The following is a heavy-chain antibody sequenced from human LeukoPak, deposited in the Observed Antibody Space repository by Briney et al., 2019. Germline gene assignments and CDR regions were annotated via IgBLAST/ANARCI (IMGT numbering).Heavy chain of an antibody. CDR3: AKESIVVESLDY. CDR2: ISFDGKNE. Sequence: GGSLRLSCAASGFSLSGYGMHWVRQAPGQGLEWVAVISFDGKNEYYADSVEGRFTITRDNSENTLFLQMNSLRPEDTAVYYCAKESIVVESLDYWGQGTLVTVSS. D-gene: IGHD3-22*01. J-gene: IGHJ4*02. V-gene: IGHV3-30*18. CDR1: GFSLSGYG.